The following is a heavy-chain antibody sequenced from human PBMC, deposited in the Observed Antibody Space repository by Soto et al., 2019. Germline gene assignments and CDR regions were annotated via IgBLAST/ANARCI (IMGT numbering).Heavy chain of an antibody. Sequence: PGGSLRLSCAASGLTFSSYWMHWVRQAPGKGLVWVSRVNSDGSSTSYADSVKGRFTVSRDNAKKTLYLQMNSLTAEDSAVYYFATGAGPFDFRSFSTLYCGQRTMVTVCS. D-gene: IGHD3-3*01. CDR1: GLTFSSYW. CDR3: ATGAGPFDFRSFSTLY. J-gene: IGHJ4*02. V-gene: IGHV3-74*01. CDR2: VNSDGSST.